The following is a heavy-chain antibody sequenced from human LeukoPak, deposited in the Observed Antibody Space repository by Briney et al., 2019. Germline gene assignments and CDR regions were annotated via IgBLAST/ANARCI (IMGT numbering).Heavy chain of an antibody. Sequence: SETLSLTCTVSGGSISSGDYYWSWIRQPPGKGLEWIGYIYDSGSTYYNPSLKSRVTISVDTSKNQFSLKLSSVTAADTAVYYCARVLGYCSSTSCYTHLDYWGQGTLVTVSS. D-gene: IGHD2-2*02. J-gene: IGHJ4*02. V-gene: IGHV4-30-4*08. CDR3: ARVLGYCSSTSCYTHLDY. CDR2: IYDSGST. CDR1: GGSISSGDYY.